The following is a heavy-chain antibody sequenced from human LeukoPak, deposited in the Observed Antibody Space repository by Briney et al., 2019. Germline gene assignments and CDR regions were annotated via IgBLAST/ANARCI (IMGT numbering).Heavy chain of an antibody. J-gene: IGHJ4*02. Sequence: GASVKVSCKASGYTFTGYYMHWVRQAPGQGLEWMGWTNPNSGGTNYAQKFQGRVTMTRDTSISTAFMELSRLRSDDTAVYYCARDLGCTSTSCYAFDYWGQGTLVTVSS. CDR2: TNPNSGGT. V-gene: IGHV1-2*02. D-gene: IGHD2-2*01. CDR1: GYTFTGYY. CDR3: ARDLGCTSTSCYAFDY.